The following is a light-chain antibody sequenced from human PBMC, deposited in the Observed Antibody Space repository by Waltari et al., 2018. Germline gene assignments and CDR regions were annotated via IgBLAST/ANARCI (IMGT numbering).Light chain of an antibody. CDR2: EDN. Sequence: NFMLTQPHSVSESPGKPVTISCTRSSGSIASNYVQWFQQRPGSAPTTVIYEDNQRPSGVPDRFSGSIDSSSNSASLTISGLKTEDEADYYCQSYDSSARVFGGGTKLTVL. CDR3: QSYDSSARV. V-gene: IGLV6-57*04. CDR1: SGSIASNY. J-gene: IGLJ2*01.